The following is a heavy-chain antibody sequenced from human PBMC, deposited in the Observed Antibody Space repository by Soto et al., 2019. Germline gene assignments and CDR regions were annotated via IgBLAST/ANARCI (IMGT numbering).Heavy chain of an antibody. CDR3: ARGQRGVLMLYAIPFAY. CDR2: IIPIFGTA. CDR1: GGTFSSYA. J-gene: IGHJ4*02. D-gene: IGHD2-8*01. Sequence: QVQLVQSGAEVKKPGSSVKVSCKASGGTFSSYAISWVRQAPGQGLEWMGGIIPIFGTANYAQKFQGRVTITADESTSTAYMELSSPRSEDTAVYYCARGQRGVLMLYAIPFAYWGQRTLVTVFS. V-gene: IGHV1-69*01.